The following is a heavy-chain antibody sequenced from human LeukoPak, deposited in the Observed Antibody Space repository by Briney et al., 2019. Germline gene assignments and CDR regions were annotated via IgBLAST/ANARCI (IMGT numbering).Heavy chain of an antibody. J-gene: IGHJ5*02. CDR3: ARDDSVRVVVAATRGGFDP. CDR1: GFTFSSYA. CDR2: ISYDGSNK. V-gene: IGHV3-30-3*01. Sequence: GGSLRLSCAASGFTFSSYAMHWVRQAPGKGLEWVAVISYDGSNKYYADSVKGRFTISRDNSKNTLYLQMNSLRAEDTAVYYCARDDSVRVVVAATRGGFDPWGQGTLVTVSS. D-gene: IGHD2-15*01.